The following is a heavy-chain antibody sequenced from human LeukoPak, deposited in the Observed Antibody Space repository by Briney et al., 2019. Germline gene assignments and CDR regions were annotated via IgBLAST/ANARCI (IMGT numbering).Heavy chain of an antibody. CDR2: FDPEDGET. V-gene: IGHV1-24*01. CDR3: AIWGGPYNWNYSQPGTPYYYGMDV. Sequence: ASVKVSCKVSGYTLTELSMHWVRQAPGKGLEWMGGFDPEDGETIYAQKFQGRVTMTEDTSTDTAYMELSSLRSEDTAVYYCAIWGGPYNWNYSQPGTPYYYGMDVWGQGTTVTVSS. J-gene: IGHJ6*02. D-gene: IGHD1-7*01. CDR1: GYTLTELS.